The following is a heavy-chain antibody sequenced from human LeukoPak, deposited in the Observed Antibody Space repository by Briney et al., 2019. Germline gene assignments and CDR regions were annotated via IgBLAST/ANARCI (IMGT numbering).Heavy chain of an antibody. J-gene: IGHJ3*02. D-gene: IGHD6-19*01. CDR1: GYTFTGYY. V-gene: IGHV1-2*02. CDR3: ARYPLALGWAFDI. Sequence: ASVKVSCKASGYTFTGYYMHWVRQAPGQGLEWMEWINPNSGGTNYAQKFQGRVTISVDTSKNQFSLKLSSVTAADTAVYYCARYPLALGWAFDIWGQGTMVTVSS. CDR2: INPNSGGT.